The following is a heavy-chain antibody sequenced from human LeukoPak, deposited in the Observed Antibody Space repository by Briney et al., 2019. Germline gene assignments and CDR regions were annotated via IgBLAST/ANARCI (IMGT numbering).Heavy chain of an antibody. V-gene: IGHV3-23*01. CDR3: AKELYYQDSSGSFDY. J-gene: IGHJ4*02. D-gene: IGHD3-22*01. Sequence: GGSLRLSCAASGFTFSSYAMSWVRQVPGKGLEWVSAISTGGGNTYYADFVKGRLTISRDNSKNTLDLQMNSLRAEDTAIYYCAKELYYQDSSGSFDYWGQGTLVTVSS. CDR1: GFTFSSYA. CDR2: ISTGGGNT.